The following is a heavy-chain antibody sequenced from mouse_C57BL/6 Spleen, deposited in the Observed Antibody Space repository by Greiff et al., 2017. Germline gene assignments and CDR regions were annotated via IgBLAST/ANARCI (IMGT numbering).Heavy chain of an antibody. V-gene: IGHV5-4*03. CDR3: ARGGDYYGSSSHFDD. D-gene: IGHD1-1*01. Sequence: DVKLVESGGGLVKPGGSLKLSCAASGFTFSSYAMSWVRQTPEKRLEWVATISDGGSYTYYPDNVKGRFTISRDNAKNNLYLQMSHLKSEDTAMYYCARGGDYYGSSSHFDDWGQGTTLTVSS. CDR1: GFTFSSYA. CDR2: ISDGGSYT. J-gene: IGHJ2*01.